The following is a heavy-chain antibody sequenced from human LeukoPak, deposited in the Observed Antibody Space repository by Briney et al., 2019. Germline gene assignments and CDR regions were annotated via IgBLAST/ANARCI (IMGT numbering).Heavy chain of an antibody. CDR3: ARAAPLLNYYGSGSYRNYFDY. D-gene: IGHD3-10*01. V-gene: IGHV4-34*01. CDR1: GGSFSGYY. J-gene: IGHJ4*02. Sequence: PSETLSLTCAVYGGSFSGYYWSWIRRPPGKGLEWIGEINHSGSTNYNPSLKSRVTISVDTSKNQFSLKLSSVTAADTAVYYCARAAPLLNYYGSGSYRNYFDYWGQGTLVTVSS. CDR2: INHSGST.